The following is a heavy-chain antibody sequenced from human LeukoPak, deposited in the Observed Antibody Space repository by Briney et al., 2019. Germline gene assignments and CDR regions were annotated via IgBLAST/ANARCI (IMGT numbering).Heavy chain of an antibody. D-gene: IGHD3-22*01. CDR1: GYTFTSYG. Sequence: ASVKVSCKASGYTFTSYGISWVRQAPGQGLEWMGWISAYNGNTNYAQKLQGRVTMTTDTSTSTAYMELRSLRSDDTAVYYCARYGREGYYYDSSLQFDYWGQGTLVTVSS. CDR2: ISAYNGNT. J-gene: IGHJ4*02. V-gene: IGHV1-18*01. CDR3: ARYGREGYYYDSSLQFDY.